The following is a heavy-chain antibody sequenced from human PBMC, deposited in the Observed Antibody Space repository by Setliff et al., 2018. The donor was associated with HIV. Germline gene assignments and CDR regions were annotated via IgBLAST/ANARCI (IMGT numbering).Heavy chain of an antibody. CDR1: GFTFSSYE. J-gene: IGHJ4*02. CDR3: SRAWFGAPGDY. V-gene: IGHV3-48*03. CDR2: ISSSGSTI. Sequence: GGSLRLSCADSGFTFSSYEMNWVRQAPGKGLEWVSYISSSGSTIYYADTGKGRFTISRDNAKNSLYLQMNSLRAEDTAVYYCSRAWFGAPGDYWGQGTLVTVSS. D-gene: IGHD3-10*01.